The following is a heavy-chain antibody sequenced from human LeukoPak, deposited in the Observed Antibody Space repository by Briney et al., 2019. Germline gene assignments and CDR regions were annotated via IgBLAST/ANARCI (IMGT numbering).Heavy chain of an antibody. J-gene: IGHJ4*02. CDR3: ARGRYYKF. CDR2: INHSGST. Sequence: SETLSLTCAVYGGSFSGYYWSWIRQPPGKGLEWIGEINHSGSTNYNPSLKSQVTISVDTSKNQFSLKLSSVTAADTAVYYCARGRYYKFWGQGTLVTVSS. CDR1: GGSFSGYY. D-gene: IGHD3-10*01. V-gene: IGHV4-34*01.